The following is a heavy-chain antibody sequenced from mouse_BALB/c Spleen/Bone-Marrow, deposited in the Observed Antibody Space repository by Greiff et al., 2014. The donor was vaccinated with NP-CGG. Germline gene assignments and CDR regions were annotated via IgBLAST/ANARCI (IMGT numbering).Heavy chain of an antibody. Sequence: EVHLVESGAELVKPGASVKLSCTASGFNIKDTYMHWVKQRPEQGLEWIGRIDPANGNTKYDPKFQGKATITADTSSNTAYLQLSSLTSEDTAVDYCAIYYYGSSGFAYGGQGTLVTVSA. CDR1: GFNIKDTY. D-gene: IGHD1-1*01. J-gene: IGHJ3*01. CDR3: AIYYYGSSGFAY. V-gene: IGHV14-3*02. CDR2: IDPANGNT.